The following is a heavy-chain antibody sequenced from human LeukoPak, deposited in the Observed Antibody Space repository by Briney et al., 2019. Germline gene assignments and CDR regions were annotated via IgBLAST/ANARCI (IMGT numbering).Heavy chain of an antibody. Sequence: SETLSLTCTVSGGSISSYYWSWIRQPPGKGLEWIGYIYYSGSTNYNPSLKSRVTISVDTSKNQFSLKLSSVTAADTAVYYCARGAIFGVVITPPYAFDIWGQGTMVTVSS. J-gene: IGHJ3*02. V-gene: IGHV4-59*01. CDR3: ARGAIFGVVITPPYAFDI. CDR2: IYYSGST. CDR1: GGSISSYY. D-gene: IGHD3-3*01.